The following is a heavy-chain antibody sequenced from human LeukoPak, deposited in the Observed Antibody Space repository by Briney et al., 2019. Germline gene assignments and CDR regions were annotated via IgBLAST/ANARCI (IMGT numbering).Heavy chain of an antibody. CDR2: IYYSGST. CDR1: GGSISSNY. D-gene: IGHD5-18*01. V-gene: IGHV4-59*01. CDR3: ASRGRGYWAFDI. Sequence: TSETLSLTCTVSGGSISSNYWSWIRQPPGKGLEWIGYIYYSGSTNYNPSLKSRVTISVDTSKNQFSLKLSSVTAADTAVYYCASRGRGYWAFDIWGQGTMVTVSS. J-gene: IGHJ3*02.